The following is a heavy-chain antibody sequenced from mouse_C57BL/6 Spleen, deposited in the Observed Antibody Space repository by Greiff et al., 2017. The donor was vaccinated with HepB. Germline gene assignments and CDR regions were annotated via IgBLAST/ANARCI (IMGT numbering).Heavy chain of an antibody. CDR2: FYPGSGSI. CDR1: GYNFTEYT. J-gene: IGHJ4*01. Sequence: QVQLQQSGAELVKPGASVKLSCKASGYNFTEYTIHWVKQRSGQGLEWIGWFYPGSGSIKYNEKFKDKATLTADKSSITVYMELSRLTSEDSAVYFCSRHEDTYYGSSWAMDYWGQGTSVTVSS. V-gene: IGHV1-62-2*01. D-gene: IGHD1-1*01. CDR3: SRHEDTYYGSSWAMDY.